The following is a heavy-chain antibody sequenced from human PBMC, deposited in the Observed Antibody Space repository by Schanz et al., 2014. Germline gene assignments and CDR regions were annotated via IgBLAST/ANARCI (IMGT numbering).Heavy chain of an antibody. Sequence: QVQMVESGGGVVQPGRSLRLSCAASGFTFSDHYMDWVRQAPGKGLEWVAVIWYDENNKYYPDSVKGRFTVSRDSGQNSLYLQMNSLRAGDTAVYYCARGTDWNLHYWGQGALVTVSS. V-gene: IGHV3-33*01. CDR3: ARGTDWNLHY. D-gene: IGHD1-1*01. CDR2: IWYDENNK. J-gene: IGHJ4*02. CDR1: GFTFSDHY.